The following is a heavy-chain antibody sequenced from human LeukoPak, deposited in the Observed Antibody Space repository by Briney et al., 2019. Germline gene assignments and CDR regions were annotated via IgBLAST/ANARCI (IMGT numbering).Heavy chain of an antibody. V-gene: IGHV3-23*01. CDR2: ISGSGGST. CDR3: AKDRAAHSSSWYGGGY. Sequence: GGSLRLSCAASGFTFSSYAMSWVRQAPGKGLEWVSAISGSGGSTYYADSVKGRFTISRDNSKNTLYLQMNSLRAEDTAVYYCAKDRAAHSSSWYGGGYWGQGTLVTVSS. J-gene: IGHJ4*02. D-gene: IGHD6-13*01. CDR1: GFTFSSYA.